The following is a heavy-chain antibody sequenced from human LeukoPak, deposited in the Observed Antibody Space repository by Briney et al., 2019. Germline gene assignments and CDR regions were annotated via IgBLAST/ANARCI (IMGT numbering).Heavy chain of an antibody. CDR3: ARLADIVVVPAAPDAFDI. D-gene: IGHD2-2*01. J-gene: IGHJ3*02. Sequence: ASVKVSCKASGYTFTGYYMHWVRQAPEQGLEWMGWINPNSGGTNYAQKFQGRVTMTRDTSISTAYMELSRLRSDDTAVYYCARLADIVVVPAAPDAFDIWGQGTMVTVSS. V-gene: IGHV1-2*02. CDR1: GYTFTGYY. CDR2: INPNSGGT.